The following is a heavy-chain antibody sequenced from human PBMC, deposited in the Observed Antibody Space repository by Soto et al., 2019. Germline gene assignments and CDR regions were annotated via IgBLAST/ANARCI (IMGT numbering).Heavy chain of an antibody. CDR2: INGNTGDT. CDR3: ATFRSSSGFDF. J-gene: IGHJ4*02. Sequence: ASVKVSCKASGYKFTAYYLHWVRQAPGQGLEWIGWINGNTGDTSFARKFPGWVTLTMNASITTAYMDLSRLKSDDTALYYCATFRSSSGFDFWGPGSLVTVSS. V-gene: IGHV1-2*04. D-gene: IGHD6-6*01. CDR1: GYKFTAYY.